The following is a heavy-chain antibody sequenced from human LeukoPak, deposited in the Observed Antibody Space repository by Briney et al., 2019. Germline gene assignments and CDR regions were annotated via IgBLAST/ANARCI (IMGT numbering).Heavy chain of an antibody. J-gene: IGHJ5*02. CDR2: MYYSGST. CDR1: GGSISSRSYY. D-gene: IGHD4-17*01. Sequence: SETLSLTCIVSGGSISSRSYYWGWIRQPPGKGLEWIGSMYYSGSTYYNPSLKSRVTISVDTSKNQFSLKLSSVTAADTAVYYCARGGRLRRSWFDPWGQGTLVTVSS. V-gene: IGHV4-39*07. CDR3: ARGGRLRRSWFDP.